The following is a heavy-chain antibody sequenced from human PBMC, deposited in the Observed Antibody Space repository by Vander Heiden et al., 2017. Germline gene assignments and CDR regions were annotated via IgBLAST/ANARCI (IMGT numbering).Heavy chain of an antibody. Sequence: SNKYYADSVKGRFTIARDNSKNTLYLQRNRMRAEETAVYYCAREEDIVVVGAATKAGGMDVWGQGTTVTVSS. CDR3: AREEDIVVVGAATKAGGMDV. CDR2: SNK. V-gene: IGHV3-30-3*01. D-gene: IGHD2-15*01. J-gene: IGHJ6*02.